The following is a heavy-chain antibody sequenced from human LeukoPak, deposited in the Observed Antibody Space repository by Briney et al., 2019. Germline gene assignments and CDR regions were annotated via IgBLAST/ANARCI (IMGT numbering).Heavy chain of an antibody. J-gene: IGHJ4*02. CDR3: ARDSYDFWSGGAFDY. D-gene: IGHD3-3*01. V-gene: IGHV3-21*01. CDR2: ISSSNNYI. CDR1: GFTFSSYS. Sequence: GGSLRLSCAASGFTFSSYSMNWVRQAPGKGLEWVSSISSSNNYIYYADSVKGRFTISRDNAKNSLYLQMNSLRAEDTAVYYCARDSYDFWSGGAFDYWGQGTLVTVSS.